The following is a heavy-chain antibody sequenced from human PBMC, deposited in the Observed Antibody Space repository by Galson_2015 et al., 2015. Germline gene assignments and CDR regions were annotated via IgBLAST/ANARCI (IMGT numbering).Heavy chain of an antibody. CDR2: IIPILGTA. D-gene: IGHD3-9*01. CDR3: AARKSKEYYDILTGWAFEI. Sequence: SVKVSCKASGGTFSSYAISWVRQAPGQGLEWMGGIIPILGTANYAQKFQGRVTITADESTSTAYMELSSLRSEDTAVYYCAARKSKEYYDILTGWAFEIWGQGTMVTVSS. CDR1: GGTFSSYA. V-gene: IGHV1-69*13. J-gene: IGHJ3*02.